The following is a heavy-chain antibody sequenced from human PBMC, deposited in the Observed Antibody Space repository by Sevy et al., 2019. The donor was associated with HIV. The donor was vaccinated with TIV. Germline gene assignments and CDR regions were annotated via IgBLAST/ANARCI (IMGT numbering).Heavy chain of an antibody. V-gene: IGHV1-24*01. CDR2: FDPEDGET. CDR3: ASGGKSSSWYPDY. CDR1: GYTLTELS. J-gene: IGHJ4*02. D-gene: IGHD6-13*01. Sequence: ASVKVTCKVSGYTLTELSMHWVRQAPGKGLEWMGGFDPEDGETIYAQKFQGRVTMTEDTSTDTAYMELSSLRSEDTAVYYCASGGKSSSWYPDYWGQGTLVTVSS.